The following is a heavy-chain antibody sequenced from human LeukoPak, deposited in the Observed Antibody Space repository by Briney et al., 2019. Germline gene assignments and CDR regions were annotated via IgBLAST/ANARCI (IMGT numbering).Heavy chain of an antibody. CDR1: GLTFDNYR. CDR2: VNADGGNT. CDR3: TKRVKYGGTWDHFAD. Sequence: GGSLRLSCAASGLTFDNYRMSWVRQAPGKGLEWVSTVNADGGNTYYADSVKGRFTISRDNSKSTLILQMNSLRVEDTALYYCTKRVKYGGTWDHFADWGQGTLVTVSS. D-gene: IGHD1-26*01. J-gene: IGHJ4*02. V-gene: IGHV3-23*01.